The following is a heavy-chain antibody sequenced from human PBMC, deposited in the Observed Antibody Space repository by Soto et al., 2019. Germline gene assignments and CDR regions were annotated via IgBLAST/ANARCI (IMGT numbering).Heavy chain of an antibody. Sequence: QVQLVQSGAEERKPGASVRVSCKASGDTFTKYTMHWVRQVPGQRLEWMGWIHAGNGDTEYSQKFQGRVTITRDTFASLTYMDLSSLGSEDTAVYYCARVNNYYDSSGYYAFHYWGQGTLVTVSS. J-gene: IGHJ4*02. V-gene: IGHV1-3*05. CDR1: GDTFTKYT. CDR3: ARVNNYYDSSGYYAFHY. D-gene: IGHD3-22*01. CDR2: IHAGNGDT.